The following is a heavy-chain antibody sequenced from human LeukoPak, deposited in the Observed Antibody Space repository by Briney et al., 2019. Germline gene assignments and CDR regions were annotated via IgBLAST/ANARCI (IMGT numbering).Heavy chain of an antibody. Sequence: ASVKISCKASGYTFTGYYMHWVRQAPGRGLEWMGWINPNSGGTYYAQKFQGRVTMTRDTSISTAYMELSRLRSDDTAVYYCAREGQLLYRVRGAFDIWGQGTMVTVSS. CDR2: INPNSGGT. V-gene: IGHV1-2*02. CDR1: GYTFTGYY. D-gene: IGHD2-2*02. J-gene: IGHJ3*02. CDR3: AREGQLLYRVRGAFDI.